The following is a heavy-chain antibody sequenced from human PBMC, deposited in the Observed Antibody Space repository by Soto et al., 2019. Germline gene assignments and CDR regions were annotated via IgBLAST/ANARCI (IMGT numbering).Heavy chain of an antibody. V-gene: IGHV3-33*01. D-gene: IGHD3-3*01. CDR1: GFTFSSYG. CDR2: IWYDGSNK. J-gene: IGHJ4*02. CDR3: ARDLGLGVVPNYFDY. Sequence: GGSLRLSCAASGFTFSSYGMHWVRQAPGKGLEWVALIWYDGSNKYYADSVKGRFTISRDNAKNTLYLQMNSLRAEDTAVYYCARDLGLGVVPNYFDYWGQGTLVTVSS.